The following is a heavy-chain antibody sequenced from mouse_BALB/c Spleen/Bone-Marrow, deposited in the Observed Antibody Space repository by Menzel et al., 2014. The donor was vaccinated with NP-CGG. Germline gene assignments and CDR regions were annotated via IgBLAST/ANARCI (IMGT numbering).Heavy chain of an antibody. V-gene: IGHV5-9-3*01. D-gene: IGHD1-1*01. CDR3: ARHITTVVADY. Sequence: EVKLVESGGGLVKPGGSLKLSCAASGFTFSSYAMSWVRRTPEKRLEWVATISSGGSYTYYPDCVKGRFTISRDNAKNTLYLQMSSLRSEDTAMYYCARHITTVVADYWGQGTTLTVSS. CDR1: GFTFSSYA. J-gene: IGHJ2*01. CDR2: ISSGGSYT.